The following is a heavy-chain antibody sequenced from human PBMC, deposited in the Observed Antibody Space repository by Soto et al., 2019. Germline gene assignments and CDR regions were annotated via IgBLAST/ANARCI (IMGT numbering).Heavy chain of an antibody. V-gene: IGHV1-18*04. J-gene: IGHJ3*02. D-gene: IGHD3-22*01. CDR3: ASQSRHYYDSRAGAFDT. Sequence: ASVKVSCKASGYTFTSYGISWVRQAPGQGLEWMGWISAYNGNTNYAQKLQGRVTMTTDTSTSTAYMELRSLRSDDTAVYYCASQSRHYYDSRAGAFDTWGQGTMVTVSS. CDR2: ISAYNGNT. CDR1: GYTFTSYG.